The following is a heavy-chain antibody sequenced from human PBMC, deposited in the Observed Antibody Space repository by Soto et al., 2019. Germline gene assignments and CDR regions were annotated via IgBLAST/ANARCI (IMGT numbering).Heavy chain of an antibody. CDR1: GFTFSSYA. CDR2: ISGSGGST. Sequence: EVQLLESGGGLVQPGGSLRLSCAASGFTFSSYAMSWVRQAPGKGLEWVSAISGSGGSTYYADSVKGRFTISRDNSKNTLYLQMNSLRAEDTDVYYCAKGGYCSGGSCYYRLDYWGQGTLVTVSS. J-gene: IGHJ4*02. V-gene: IGHV3-23*01. D-gene: IGHD2-15*01. CDR3: AKGGYCSGGSCYYRLDY.